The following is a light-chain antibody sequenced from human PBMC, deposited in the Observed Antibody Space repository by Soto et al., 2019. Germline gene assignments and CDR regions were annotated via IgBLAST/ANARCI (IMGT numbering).Light chain of an antibody. J-gene: IGLJ1*01. CDR3: SSYTSSRTPYV. V-gene: IGLV2-14*01. CDR1: SSDVGGYNY. Sequence: QSALTQPASVSGSPGQSITISCTGTSSDVGGYNYVSWYQQHPGKAPKLMIYEDSYRPSGVSNRFSGSKSGNTASLTISGLQAEDEADYYCSSYTSSRTPYVFGTGTKLTVL. CDR2: EDS.